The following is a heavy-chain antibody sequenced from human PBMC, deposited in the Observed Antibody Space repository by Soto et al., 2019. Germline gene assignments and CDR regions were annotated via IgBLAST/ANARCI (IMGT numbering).Heavy chain of an antibody. CDR2: IYYSGST. V-gene: IGHV4-31*03. Sequence: PSETMSLTSTVSGGSISSGGYYWSWIRQHPGKGLEWIGYIYYSGSTYYNPSLKSRVTISVDTSKNQFSLKLSSVTAADTAVYYCARGLYYYYGMDVWGQGTTVTVSS. CDR1: GGSISSGGYY. J-gene: IGHJ6*02. CDR3: ARGLYYYYGMDV.